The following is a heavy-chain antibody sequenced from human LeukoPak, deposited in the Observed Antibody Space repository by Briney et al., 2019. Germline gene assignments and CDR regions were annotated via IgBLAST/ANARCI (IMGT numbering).Heavy chain of an antibody. CDR1: GFIFSTYA. D-gene: IGHD3-22*01. V-gene: IGHV3-30-3*01. CDR3: ARDVSGFYSFDY. Sequence: QPGGSLRLSCAASGFIFSTYAMHWVRQAPAKGLDWVAAISYAGSNRHYADSVKGRFTISRDDSKNTLYLQMNSLRAEDTAVYYCARDVSGFYSFDYWGQGTLVTVSS. J-gene: IGHJ4*02. CDR2: ISYAGSNR.